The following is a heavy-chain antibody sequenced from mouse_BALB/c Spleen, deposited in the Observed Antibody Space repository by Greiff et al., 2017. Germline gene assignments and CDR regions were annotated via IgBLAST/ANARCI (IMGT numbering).Heavy chain of an antibody. V-gene: IGHV1-69*02. Sequence: QVQLQQPGAELVRPGASVQLSCKASGYTFTSYWINWVKQRPGQGLEWIGNIYPSDSYTNYNPKFKDKATLTVDKSSSTAYMQLSSPTSEDSAVYYCTRDYYGPDYWGQGTTLTVSS. CDR2: IYPSDSYT. CDR1: GYTFTSYW. J-gene: IGHJ2*01. D-gene: IGHD1-2*01. CDR3: TRDYYGPDY.